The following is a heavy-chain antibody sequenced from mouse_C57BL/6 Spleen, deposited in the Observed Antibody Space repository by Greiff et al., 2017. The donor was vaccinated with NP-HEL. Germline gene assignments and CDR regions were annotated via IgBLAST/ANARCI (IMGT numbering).Heavy chain of an antibody. CDR1: GFTFSDYG. CDR2: ISSGSSTI. V-gene: IGHV5-17*01. CDR3: ARPDYGSSYEDYAMDY. D-gene: IGHD1-1*01. J-gene: IGHJ4*01. Sequence: EVKLMESGGGLVKPGGSLKLSCAASGFTFSDYGMHWVRQAPEKGLEWVAYISSGSSTIYYADTVKGRFPISRDNAKNTLFLQMTSLRSEDTAMYYCARPDYGSSYEDYAMDYWGQGTSVTVSS.